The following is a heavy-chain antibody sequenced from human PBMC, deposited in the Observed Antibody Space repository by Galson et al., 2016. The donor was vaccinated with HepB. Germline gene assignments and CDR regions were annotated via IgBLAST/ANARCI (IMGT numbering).Heavy chain of an antibody. CDR2: IKEDGSET. D-gene: IGHD2-8*02. J-gene: IGHJ4*02. Sequence: SLRLSCAVSGFNFRNYWMSWVRQAPGRGLEWVANIKEDGSETYYVDSVKGRFTISRDNAENSLYLQLNSLSAEDTAVYYCARLPTGGNSESHDCWGQGTLVTVSS. V-gene: IGHV3-7*01. CDR1: GFNFRNYW. CDR3: ARLPTGGNSESHDC.